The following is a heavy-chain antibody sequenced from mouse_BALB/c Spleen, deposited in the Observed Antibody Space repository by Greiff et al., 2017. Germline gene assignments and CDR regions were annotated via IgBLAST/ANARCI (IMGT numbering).Heavy chain of an antibody. CDR1: GYSFTGYY. CDR3: ARRVHDGYYAMDY. J-gene: IGHJ4*01. V-gene: IGHV1S34*01. CDR2: ISCYNGAT. Sequence: LVKTGASVKISCKASGYSFTGYYMHWVKQSHGKSLEWIGYISCYNGATSYNQKFKGKATFTVDTSSSTAYMQFNSLTSEDSAVYYCARRVHDGYYAMDYWGQGTSVTVSS. D-gene: IGHD2-12*01.